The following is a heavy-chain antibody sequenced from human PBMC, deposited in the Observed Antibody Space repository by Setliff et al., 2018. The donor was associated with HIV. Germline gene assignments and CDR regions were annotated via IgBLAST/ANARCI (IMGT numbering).Heavy chain of an antibody. V-gene: IGHV1-46*04. Sequence: ASVKVSCKASGYALTSYSLTWVRQAPGQGLEWMGVMNPSGGNATFAQKLQGRGTMTRETSTKTVYMELSSLRSEDTAVYYCARGKVLRGNILYYWGQGTLVTVSS. D-gene: IGHD2-8*01. CDR3: ARGKVLRGNILYY. CDR1: GYALTSYS. CDR2: MNPSGGNA. J-gene: IGHJ4*02.